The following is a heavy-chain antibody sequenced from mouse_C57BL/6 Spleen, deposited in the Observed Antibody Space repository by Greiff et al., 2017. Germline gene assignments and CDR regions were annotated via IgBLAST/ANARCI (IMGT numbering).Heavy chain of an antibody. Sequence: EVKLMESEGGLVQPGSSMKLSCTASVFTFSVYYMAWVRQVPEKGLEWVVNINYDGSSTYYLDSLKFRFLISRDNAKNILYLQMSSLKSEDRATYYCARERVRGTGGYFDVWGTGTTVTVSS. CDR2: INYDGSST. V-gene: IGHV5-16*01. CDR1: VFTFSVYY. J-gene: IGHJ1*03. CDR3: ARERVRGTGGYFDV.